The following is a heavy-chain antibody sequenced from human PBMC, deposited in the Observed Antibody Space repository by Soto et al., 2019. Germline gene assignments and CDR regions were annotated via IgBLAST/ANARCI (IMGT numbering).Heavy chain of an antibody. Sequence: QVQLVQSGAEVKKPESSVRVSCKASGGTFNSYAITWVRQAPGPGLECMGGTIPMFGTTNYAEKFQGRVTISADESTNTAYMELSRLRSEDTAVYYGTRCGIRYHSIGYYLGIDGMDVWGQGTTVIVSS. CDR1: GGTFNSYA. J-gene: IGHJ6*02. CDR3: TRCGIRYHSIGYYLGIDGMDV. D-gene: IGHD3-22*01. V-gene: IGHV1-69*12. CDR2: TIPMFGTT.